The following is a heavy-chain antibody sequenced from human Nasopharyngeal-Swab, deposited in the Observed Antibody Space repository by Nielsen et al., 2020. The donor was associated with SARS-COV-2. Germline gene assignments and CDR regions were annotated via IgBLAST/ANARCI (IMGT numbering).Heavy chain of an antibody. Sequence: GGSLRLSCAASGFTFSSYSMNWVRQAPGKGLGWVSSISSSSSYIYYADSVKGRFTISRDNAKNSLYLQMNSLRAEDTAVYYCARVSSSGWDRGYFDYWGQGTLVTVSS. J-gene: IGHJ4*02. CDR1: GFTFSSYS. CDR3: ARVSSSGWDRGYFDY. D-gene: IGHD6-19*01. V-gene: IGHV3-21*01. CDR2: ISSSSSYI.